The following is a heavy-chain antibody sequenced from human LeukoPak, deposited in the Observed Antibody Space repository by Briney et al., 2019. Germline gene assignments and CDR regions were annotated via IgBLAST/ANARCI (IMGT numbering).Heavy chain of an antibody. D-gene: IGHD6-19*01. CDR1: GYSISNGYC. J-gene: IGHJ4*02. V-gene: IGHV4-38-2*02. CDR2: IYRSGST. Sequence: SETLSLTCTVSGYSISNGYCWDWIRQPPGRGLEWIGNIYRSGSTSYNPSLKSRVTISVDTSKNQFSLKVNSVTAADTAVYYCARRHSSGWFYYWGQGTLVTVSS. CDR3: ARRHSSGWFYY.